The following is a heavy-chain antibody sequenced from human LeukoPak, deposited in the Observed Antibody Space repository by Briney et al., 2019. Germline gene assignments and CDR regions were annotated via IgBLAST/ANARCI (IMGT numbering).Heavy chain of an antibody. CDR3: ASSEPLADYGGNLPDYYYYYMDV. CDR2: ISSSGSTI. J-gene: IGHJ6*03. D-gene: IGHD4-23*01. CDR1: GFTFSDYY. Sequence: GGSLRLSCAASGFTFSDYYMSWIRQAPGKGLEWVSYISSSGSTIYYADSVKGRFTISRDNAKNSLYLQMNSLRAEDTAVYYCASSEPLADYGGNLPDYYYYYMDVWGKGTTVTVSS. V-gene: IGHV3-11*04.